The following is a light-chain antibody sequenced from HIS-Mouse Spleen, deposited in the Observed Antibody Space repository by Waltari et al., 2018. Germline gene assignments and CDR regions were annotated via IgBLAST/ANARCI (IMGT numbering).Light chain of an antibody. CDR3: QSADSSGTWV. CDR2: KDS. CDR1: ALPKQY. J-gene: IGLJ3*02. Sequence: SYELTQPPSVSVSPGQTARITCSGDALPKQYAYWYQQKPGQPPVPVIYKDSERPSGVPGRFSGSSSGKTVTLTISGVQAEDEADYYCQSADSSGTWVFGGGTKLTVL. V-gene: IGLV3-25*03.